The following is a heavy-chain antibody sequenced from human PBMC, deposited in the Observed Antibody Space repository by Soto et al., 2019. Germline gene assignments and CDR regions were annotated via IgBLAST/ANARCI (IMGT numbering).Heavy chain of an antibody. J-gene: IGHJ4*02. CDR2: ISWRSGSI. CDR3: AKDRSSGISTSRDDY. D-gene: IGHD2-2*01. CDR1: GFNFDDYA. Sequence: EVQLVESGGGLVQPGRSLRLSCAASGFNFDDYAMHWVRQAPGRGLEWISGISWRSGSIDYADSVKGRFTISRDNAKNPLVLQMNSLRAEDTALYYCAKDRSSGISTSRDDYWGQGTLVTVSS. V-gene: IGHV3-9*01.